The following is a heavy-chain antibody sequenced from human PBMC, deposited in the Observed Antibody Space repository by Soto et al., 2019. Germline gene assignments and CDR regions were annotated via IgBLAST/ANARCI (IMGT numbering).Heavy chain of an antibody. Sequence: QVQLVKSGAEVKKPGASVKVSCKASGYSFTSYDINWVRQATGQGLEWMGWMNPNSGNTGYAQKFQGRVTMTRNTSISTAYMELSSLKFEDTAVYFCARGEWELTWWGQGTLVTVSS. CDR2: MNPNSGNT. J-gene: IGHJ4*02. D-gene: IGHD1-26*01. V-gene: IGHV1-8*01. CDR3: ARGEWELTW. CDR1: GYSFTSYD.